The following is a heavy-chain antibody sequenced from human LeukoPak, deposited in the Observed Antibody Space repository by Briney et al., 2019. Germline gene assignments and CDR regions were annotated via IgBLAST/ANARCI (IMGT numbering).Heavy chain of an antibody. CDR1: GFTFNSYS. Sequence: GGSLRLSCAASGFTFNSYSMNWVRQAPGKGLEWVSSISSSSSYMYYADSVRGRFTISRDNAKNSLYLQMNSLRAEDTAVYYCARATVGASVSDYWGQGALVTVSS. D-gene: IGHD1-26*01. CDR3: ARATVGASVSDY. V-gene: IGHV3-21*04. J-gene: IGHJ4*02. CDR2: ISSSSSYM.